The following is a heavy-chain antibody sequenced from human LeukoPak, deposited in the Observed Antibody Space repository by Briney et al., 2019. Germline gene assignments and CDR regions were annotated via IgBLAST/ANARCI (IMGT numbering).Heavy chain of an antibody. CDR2: ISGSGSGT. Sequence: PGGSLRLSCAASGFTFSSYAMNWVRQAPGKGLEWVSGISGSGSGTDYADSVRGRFTISRDNSKNTLYLQMNSLTDEDTAVYYCARDLSGSYMSDYWGQGTLVTVSS. CDR3: ARDLSGSYMSDY. V-gene: IGHV3-23*01. CDR1: GFTFSSYA. J-gene: IGHJ4*02. D-gene: IGHD3-10*01.